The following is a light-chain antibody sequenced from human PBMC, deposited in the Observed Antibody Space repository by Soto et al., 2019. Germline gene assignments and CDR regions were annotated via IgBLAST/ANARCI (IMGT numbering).Light chain of an antibody. CDR3: QQRSDWPST. J-gene: IGKJ4*01. Sequence: EIVLTQSPATLSLSPGERATLSCRASQSVGTYFAWYQQKPGQAPSLLIYDSSNRATGIPARFSGSGSGTEFTLTISSLEPADFAVYYCQQRSDWPSTFGGGTKVEIK. CDR1: QSVGTY. CDR2: DSS. V-gene: IGKV3-11*01.